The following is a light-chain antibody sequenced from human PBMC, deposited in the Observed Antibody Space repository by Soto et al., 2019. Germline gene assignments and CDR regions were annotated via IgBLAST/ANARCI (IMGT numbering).Light chain of an antibody. Sequence: DIQLTQSPSFLSASVGDRVTITCRASQGISSYLAWYQQKPGKAPKLLIYAASTLQSGVPSSFSGSGSGTEFTLTISSLQPEDFATYYCQQLNSYPFGPGTKVDI. V-gene: IGKV1-9*01. J-gene: IGKJ3*01. CDR3: QQLNSYP. CDR2: AAS. CDR1: QGISSY.